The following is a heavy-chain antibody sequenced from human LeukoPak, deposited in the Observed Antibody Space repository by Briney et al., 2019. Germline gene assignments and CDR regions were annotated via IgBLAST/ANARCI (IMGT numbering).Heavy chain of an antibody. V-gene: IGHV3-48*02. Sequence: GGSLRLSRAASGFTFSSATMNWVRQAPGKGLEWVSYIPSSSSNILYADSVKGRFTISRGNAKNALYLQIHSLRDEDTAVYYCARDHAWAFDIWGQGTMVTVSS. CDR1: GFTFSSAT. CDR2: IPSSSSNI. J-gene: IGHJ3*02. CDR3: ARDHAWAFDI.